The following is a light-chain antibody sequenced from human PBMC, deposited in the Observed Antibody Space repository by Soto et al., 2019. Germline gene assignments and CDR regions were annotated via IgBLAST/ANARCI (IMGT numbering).Light chain of an antibody. CDR1: HDISDY. CDR2: DAS. CDR3: QHDCSRSRT. V-gene: IGKV1-33*01. Sequence: DIQVTQYPSSVCASVGDRVVITCLTSHDISDYLNWYQQEQGNAPKFLIYDASNLETGVPSRFSGSGFGTEFNFTISSLQPEDVATYYWQHDCSRSRTFGGGTKVDIK. J-gene: IGKJ4*01.